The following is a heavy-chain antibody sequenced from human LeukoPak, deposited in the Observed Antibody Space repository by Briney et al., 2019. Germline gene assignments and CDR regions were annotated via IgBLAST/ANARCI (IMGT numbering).Heavy chain of an antibody. J-gene: IGHJ4*02. CDR3: ARVEDSSEYYFDY. CDR2: INPNSGGT. Sequence: ASVKVSCKASGYTFTSYYMHWVRQAPGQGLEWMGWINPNSGGTNYAQKFQGRVTMTRDTSISTAYMELSRLRSDDTAVYYCARVEDSSEYYFDYWGQGTLVTVSS. CDR1: GYTFTSYY. V-gene: IGHV1-2*02. D-gene: IGHD6-25*01.